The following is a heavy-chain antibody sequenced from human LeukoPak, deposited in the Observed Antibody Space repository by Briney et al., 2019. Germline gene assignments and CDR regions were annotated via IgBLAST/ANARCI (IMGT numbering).Heavy chain of an antibody. CDR2: INPSGGST. Sequence: ASVKVSCKASGYTFTSYYMHWVRQAPGQGLEWMGIINPSGGSTSYAQKFQGRVTMTRDMSTSTVYMELSSLRSEDTAVYYCARDLGYNWNYDWFDPWGQGTLVTVSS. D-gene: IGHD1-7*01. CDR3: ARDLGYNWNYDWFDP. V-gene: IGHV1-46*01. CDR1: GYTFTSYY. J-gene: IGHJ5*02.